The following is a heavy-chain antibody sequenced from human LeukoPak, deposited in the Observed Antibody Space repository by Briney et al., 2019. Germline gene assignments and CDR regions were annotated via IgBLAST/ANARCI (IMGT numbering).Heavy chain of an antibody. J-gene: IGHJ4*02. CDR3: ARADIVGAIVN. CDR1: GGSISSTNW. Sequence: SETLSLTCAVSGGSISSTNWWSWVRQPPGKGLEWIGEIYHSGTANYNPSLKSRVTISVDKSKNQFSLKVSSVTAADTAVYYCARADIVGAIVNWGQGTLVTVSS. D-gene: IGHD1-26*01. CDR2: IYHSGTA. V-gene: IGHV4-4*02.